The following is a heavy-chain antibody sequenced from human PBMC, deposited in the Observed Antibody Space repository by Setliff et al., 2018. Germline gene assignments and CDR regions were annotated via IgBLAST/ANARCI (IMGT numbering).Heavy chain of an antibody. Sequence: SETLSLTCAVSGASTTTYYWSWIRQPPGKGLEWIGYVFYGGSTKFNPPLKSRASISVDTTKNQFSLRLISVTAADTAIYHCARHLGPWDPVDYWGPGTLVTVSS. CDR1: GASTTTYY. J-gene: IGHJ4*02. V-gene: IGHV4-59*08. CDR3: ARHLGPWDPVDY. D-gene: IGHD1-26*01. CDR2: VFYGGST.